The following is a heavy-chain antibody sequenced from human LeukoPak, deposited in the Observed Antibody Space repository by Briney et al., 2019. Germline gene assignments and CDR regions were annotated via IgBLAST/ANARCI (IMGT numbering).Heavy chain of an antibody. CDR1: GGSIIGYY. CDR3: ARVPVAGRDWFDP. CDR2: IYTSGIT. V-gene: IGHV4-4*07. J-gene: IGHJ5*02. D-gene: IGHD6-19*01. Sequence: SETLSLTCTVSGGSIIGYYWNWIRQPAGKGLEWVGRIYTSGITDYNPSLNSRVTMSVDTSKSRFSLKLNSVTAADTAVYYCARVPVAGRDWFDPWGQGTLVTVSS.